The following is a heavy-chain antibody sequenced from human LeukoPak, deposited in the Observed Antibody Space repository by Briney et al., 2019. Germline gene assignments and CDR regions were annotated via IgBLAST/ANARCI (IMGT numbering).Heavy chain of an antibody. D-gene: IGHD3-10*01. V-gene: IGHV3-64*05. J-gene: IGHJ4*02. Sequence: PGGSLRLSCSASGFTFSNYVIHWVRQAPGKGLEYVSAISSNGGSTNYAASVKGRFTISRDNSKNTVYIQMSSLRAEDTAVYYCVKDFARGGPFDCWGQGTLVTVSS. CDR3: VKDFARGGPFDC. CDR2: ISSNGGST. CDR1: GFTFSNYV.